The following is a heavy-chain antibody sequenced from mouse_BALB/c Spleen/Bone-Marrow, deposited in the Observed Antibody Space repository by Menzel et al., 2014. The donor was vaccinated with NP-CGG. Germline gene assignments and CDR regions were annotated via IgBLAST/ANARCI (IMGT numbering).Heavy chain of an antibody. CDR1: GFSLTSYG. V-gene: IGHV2-5-1*01. J-gene: IGHJ4*01. Sequence: VKLVESGPSLVQPSQSLSITCTVSGFSLTSYGVHWVRQSPGKGLEWLGVIWRGGSTDYNAAFMSRLSITKDNSKSXVFFKMNSLQADDTAIYYCAKTAYYGNLYAMDYWGQGTSVTVSS. D-gene: IGHD2-10*01. CDR2: IWRGGST. CDR3: AKTAYYGNLYAMDY.